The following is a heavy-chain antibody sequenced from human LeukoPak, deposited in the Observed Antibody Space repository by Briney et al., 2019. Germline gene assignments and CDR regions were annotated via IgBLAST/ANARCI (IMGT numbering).Heavy chain of an antibody. CDR2: ISGSSSTI. D-gene: IGHD1-26*01. CDR1: GFTFSSFS. CDR3: ATDQVVGATNRLYY. V-gene: IGHV3-48*02. J-gene: IGHJ4*02. Sequence: GGSLRLSCAASGFTFSSFSMNWVRQAPGKGLEWVSYISGSSSTIYYADSVKGRFTISRDNAKNSLYLQMSSLRDEDTAVYYCATDQVVGATNRLYYWGQGTLVTVSS.